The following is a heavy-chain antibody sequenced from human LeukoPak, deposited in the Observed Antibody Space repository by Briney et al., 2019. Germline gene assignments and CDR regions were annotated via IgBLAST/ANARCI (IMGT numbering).Heavy chain of an antibody. CDR3: ARERGEYSSSWGHAFDI. V-gene: IGHV3-53*01. J-gene: IGHJ3*02. Sequence: GGSLRLSCAASGFTVSSNYMSWVRQAPGKGLEWVSVIYSGGSIYYADSVKGRFTISRDNSKNTLYLQMNSLRAEDTAVYYCARERGEYSSSWGHAFDIWGQGTMVTVSS. D-gene: IGHD6-6*01. CDR1: GFTVSSNY. CDR2: IYSGGSI.